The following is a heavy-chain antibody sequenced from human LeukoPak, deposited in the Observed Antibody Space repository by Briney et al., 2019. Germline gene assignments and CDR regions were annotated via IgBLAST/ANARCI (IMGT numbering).Heavy chain of an antibody. CDR1: GFTFSSYE. J-gene: IGHJ4*02. V-gene: IGHV3-48*03. CDR3: ARGTVTAPDY. D-gene: IGHD2-21*02. Sequence: GGSLRLSCAASGFTFSSYEMNWVRQAPGKGLQWVSDISSSGTTIYYADSVKGRFTISRDNSKNTLYLQMNRLRPEDTAVYYCARGTVTAPDYWGQGTLVTVSS. CDR2: ISSSGTTI.